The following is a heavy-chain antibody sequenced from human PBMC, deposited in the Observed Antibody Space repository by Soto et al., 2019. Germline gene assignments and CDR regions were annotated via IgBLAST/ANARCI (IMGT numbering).Heavy chain of an antibody. CDR2: IHIGGDT. V-gene: IGHV3-53*02. J-gene: IGHJ4*02. CDR3: VRGKGDYYFDFDF. CDR1: GFTVSSKY. Sequence: EVQLVETGGGLIQPGGSLRLSCAASGFTVSSKYMNWVRQAPGKGLEWVSVIHIGGDTYYADSVKGRFIISRDNSKNTLYLQMNSLRVEDTAVYYCVRGKGDYYFDFDFWGQGTLVTVSS. D-gene: IGHD3-22*01.